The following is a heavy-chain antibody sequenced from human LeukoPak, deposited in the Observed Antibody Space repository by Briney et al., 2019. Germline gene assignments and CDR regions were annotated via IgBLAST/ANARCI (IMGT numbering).Heavy chain of an antibody. D-gene: IGHD3-9*01. Sequence: GGSLRLSCAASGFKFSSYSMKWVRQAPGKGLEWVSFISSSSSYIYYADSLKGRYTISRDNAKNSLYLQMNSLRAEDTAVYSCARGHRYDILTGYYPDPNFDYWGQGTLVTVSS. V-gene: IGHV3-21*01. J-gene: IGHJ4*02. CDR3: ARGHRYDILTGYYPDPNFDY. CDR2: ISSSSSYI. CDR1: GFKFSSYS.